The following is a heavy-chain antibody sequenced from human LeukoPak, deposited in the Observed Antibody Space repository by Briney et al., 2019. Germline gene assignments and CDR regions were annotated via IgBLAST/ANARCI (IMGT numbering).Heavy chain of an antibody. CDR2: IYTSGST. Sequence: PSETLSLTCSVSGASISSHYWSWIRQPAGEGLEWVGRIYTSGSTNYNPSLESRVTISLDTSKNQFSLNLGSVTAADTAVYYCARGRYDGSGYFFSDFWGQGTLVTVSS. V-gene: IGHV4-4*07. CDR1: GASISSHY. CDR3: ARGRYDGSGYFFSDF. D-gene: IGHD3-22*01. J-gene: IGHJ4*02.